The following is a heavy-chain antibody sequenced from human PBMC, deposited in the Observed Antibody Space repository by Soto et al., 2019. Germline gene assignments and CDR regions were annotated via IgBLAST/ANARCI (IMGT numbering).Heavy chain of an antibody. Sequence: QVQLVESGGGVVQPGRSLRLSCAAAGFTFSSYGMHWVRQAPGKGLEWVAVILYDGSTKYYADTVDGRFTIASDNSKNTLYLHMHSRRAEVTDVDYVANHYGDAGGYFDYWGQGPLVTVS. CDR3: ANHYGDAGGYFDY. D-gene: IGHD4-17*01. CDR2: ILYDGSTK. CDR1: GFTFSSYG. J-gene: IGHJ4*02. V-gene: IGHV3-30*18.